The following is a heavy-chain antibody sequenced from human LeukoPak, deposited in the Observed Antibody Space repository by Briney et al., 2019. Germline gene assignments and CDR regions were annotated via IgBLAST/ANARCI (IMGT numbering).Heavy chain of an antibody. CDR2: INHSGST. D-gene: IGHD6-13*01. CDR3: ARDLGSSWAQ. Sequence: KPSETLSLTCAVYGGSFSGYYWGWIRQPPGKGLEWIGEINHSGSTNYNPSLKSRVTISVDTSKNQFSLKLSSVTAADTAVYYCARDLGSSWAQWGQGTLVTVSS. J-gene: IGHJ4*02. V-gene: IGHV4-34*01. CDR1: GGSFSGYY.